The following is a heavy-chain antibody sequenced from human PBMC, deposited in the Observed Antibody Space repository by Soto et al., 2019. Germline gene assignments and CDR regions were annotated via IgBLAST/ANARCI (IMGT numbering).Heavy chain of an antibody. CDR2: ISAYNGNT. CDR1: GYTFTSYG. D-gene: IGHD2-15*01. Sequence: QVKLVQSGAEVKKPGASVKVSCKASGYTFTSYGISWVRQAPGQGLEWMGWISAYNGNTNYAQKLQGRVTMTTDTSTSTAYMELRRLRADDTAVYYCVVADQPYYFDYWGQGTLVTVSS. V-gene: IGHV1-18*01. J-gene: IGHJ4*02. CDR3: VVADQPYYFDY.